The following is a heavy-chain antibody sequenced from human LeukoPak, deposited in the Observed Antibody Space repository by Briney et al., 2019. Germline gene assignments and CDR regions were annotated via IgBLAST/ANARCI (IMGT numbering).Heavy chain of an antibody. V-gene: IGHV4-38-2*02. J-gene: IGHJ4*02. Sequence: SETLSLTCTVSGYSISSGYYWGWIRQPPGKGLEWIGSIYHSGSTYYNPSLKSRVTISVDTSKNQFSLKLSSVTAADTAVYYCIAYYDSSGYGFDYWGQGTLVTVSS. CDR3: IAYYDSSGYGFDY. CDR1: GYSISSGYY. D-gene: IGHD3-22*01. CDR2: IYHSGST.